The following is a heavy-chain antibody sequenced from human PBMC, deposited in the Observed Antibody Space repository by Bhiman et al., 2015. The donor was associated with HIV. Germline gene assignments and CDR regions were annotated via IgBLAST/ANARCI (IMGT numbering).Heavy chain of an antibody. V-gene: IGHV3-7*01. J-gene: IGHJ6*02. Sequence: EVQLVESGGGLVKPGGSLRLSCAASGFTFSIYSMSWVRQAPGKGLEWVANIKHDGSEKFYVDFVRGRFTISRDNANNSLYLQMNSLRAEDTAVYYCTRDWYSSSWYFVDCYYGMDVWGQGTTVTVAS. D-gene: IGHD6-13*01. CDR1: GFTFSIYS. CDR2: IKHDGSEK. CDR3: TRDWYSSSWYFVDCYYGMDV.